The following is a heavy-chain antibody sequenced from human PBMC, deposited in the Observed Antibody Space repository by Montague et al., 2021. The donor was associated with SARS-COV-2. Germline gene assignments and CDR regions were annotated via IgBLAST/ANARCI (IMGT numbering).Heavy chain of an antibody. CDR1: SGSIISSGYY. Sequence: SETLSLTCSVSSGSIISSGYYWGWIRQPPGKELEWICNIYYSGTTYYNPSLQSRGTISVDTSNNHLSLRLSSVTAADTAVYFCARGMIRGVTTPFDYWGQGSQVTVAS. D-gene: IGHD3-10*01. J-gene: IGHJ4*02. CDR3: ARGMIRGVTTPFDY. V-gene: IGHV4-39*02. CDR2: IYYSGTT.